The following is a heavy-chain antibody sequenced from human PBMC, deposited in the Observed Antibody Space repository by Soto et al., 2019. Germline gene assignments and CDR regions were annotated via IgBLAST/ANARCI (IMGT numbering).Heavy chain of an antibody. CDR2: IYHSGST. D-gene: IGHD6-13*01. J-gene: IGHJ4*02. V-gene: IGHV4-30-2*01. CDR3: ARESSWYGSPLYFFDY. CDR1: GGSISSGGYS. Sequence: SETLSLTCAVSGGSISSGGYSWSWIRQPPGKGLEWIGYIYHSGSTYYNPSLKSRVTISVDRSKNQFSLKLSSVTAADTAVYYCARESSWYGSPLYFFDYWGQGTLVTVSS.